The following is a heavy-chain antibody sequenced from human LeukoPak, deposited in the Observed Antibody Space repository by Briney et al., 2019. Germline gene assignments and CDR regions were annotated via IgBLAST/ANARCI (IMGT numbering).Heavy chain of an antibody. Sequence: GGSLRLSCAASGFTFSRYWMSWVRQAPGKGLEWVANIKENGSEKYYADSVQGRFTISRDNAKNSLYLQMDSLRAEDTAVYYCAKQLGYCSDGSCYFPYWGQGTLVTVSS. CDR2: IKENGSEK. D-gene: IGHD2-15*01. V-gene: IGHV3-7*03. CDR3: AKQLGYCSDGSCYFPY. CDR1: GFTFSRYW. J-gene: IGHJ4*02.